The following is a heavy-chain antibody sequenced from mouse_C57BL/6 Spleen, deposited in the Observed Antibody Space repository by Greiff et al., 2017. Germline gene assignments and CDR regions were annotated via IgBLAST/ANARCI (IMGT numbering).Heavy chain of an antibody. CDR1: GYTFTDYN. CDR3: ARASYYSNYAY. D-gene: IGHD2-5*01. V-gene: IGHV1-18*01. J-gene: IGHJ3*01. Sequence: VQLKESGPELVKPGASVKIPCKASGYTFTDYNMDWVKQSHGKSLEWIGDINPNNGGTIYNQKFKGKATLTVDKSSSTAYMELRSLTSEDTAVYYCARASYYSNYAYWGQGTLVTVSA. CDR2: INPNNGGT.